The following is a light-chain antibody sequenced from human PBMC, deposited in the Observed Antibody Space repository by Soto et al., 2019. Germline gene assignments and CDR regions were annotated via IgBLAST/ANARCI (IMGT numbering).Light chain of an antibody. CDR1: QSVSSDY. Sequence: ENVLTQFPGTLSLSPGERATLSCRASQSVSSDYFAWYQQKPGQPPRLVIFSTSRRAPGIPDRFSGSGSGTDFTLTISRLDPEDIAVYYCQQYGSTPRTFGRGTKVEIK. CDR3: QQYGSTPRT. V-gene: IGKV3-20*01. J-gene: IGKJ1*01. CDR2: STS.